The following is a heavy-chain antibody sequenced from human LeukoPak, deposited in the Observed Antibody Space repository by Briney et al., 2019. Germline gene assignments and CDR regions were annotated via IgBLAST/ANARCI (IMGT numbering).Heavy chain of an antibody. D-gene: IGHD5-12*01. CDR3: ARHQRGYSGYDPDAFDI. CDR2: IYTSGST. V-gene: IGHV4-61*02. Sequence: SETLSLTCTVSGGSISSGSYYCSWIRQPAGKGLEWIGRIYTSGSTNYNPSLKSRVTISVDTSKNQFSLKLSSVTAADTAVYYCARHQRGYSGYDPDAFDIWGQGTMVTVSS. CDR1: GGSISSGSYY. J-gene: IGHJ3*02.